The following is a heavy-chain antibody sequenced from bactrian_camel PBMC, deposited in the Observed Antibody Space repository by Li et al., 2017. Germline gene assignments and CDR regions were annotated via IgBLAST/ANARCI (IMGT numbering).Heavy chain of an antibody. Sequence: VQLVESGGGSVQAGGSLTLSCEARGDTYRSKCMGWFRQAPGKEREGVASVYTGGPDIHYADFVKGRFTISKDNAKNTVYLQMNSLKPEDTAMYYCAAYPVVAGKGRCADFGYWGQGTQVTVS. D-gene: IGHD6*01. CDR2: VYTGGPDI. J-gene: IGHJ6*01. V-gene: IGHV3S40*01. CDR1: GDTYRSKC. CDR3: AAYPVVAGKGRCADFGY.